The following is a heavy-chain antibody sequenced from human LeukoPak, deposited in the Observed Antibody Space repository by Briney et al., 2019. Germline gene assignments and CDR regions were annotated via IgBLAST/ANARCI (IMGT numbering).Heavy chain of an antibody. V-gene: IGHV3-30-3*01. D-gene: IGHD2/OR15-2a*01. CDR1: GYTFSSCA. CDR2: ISYDGSIK. CDR3: ARERPSMGYFDY. J-gene: IGHJ4*02. Sequence: PGRSLRLSCAASGYTFSSCAMHWVRQAPGKGLEWVALISYDGSIKYYADSVKGRFTFSRDNSKDTLYLQMNSLRAEDTAVYYCARERPSMGYFDYWGQGTLVTVSS.